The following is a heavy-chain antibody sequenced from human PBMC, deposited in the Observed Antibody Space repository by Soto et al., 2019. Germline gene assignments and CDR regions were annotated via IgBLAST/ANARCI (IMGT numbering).Heavy chain of an antibody. Sequence: QVQLVQSGAAVKKPGSSVRVSCRSSGDTFSSYIVNWLRLAPGRGLEWMGRVIPVLTTTDYAQNFRGRVTISADRSTNTVYLELSSLRSDDTAVYYCARRRYCGYDCYHKHYYGMDVWSQGSLVTVAS. D-gene: IGHD2-21*02. CDR1: GDTFSSYI. CDR3: ARRRYCGYDCYHKHYYGMDV. V-gene: IGHV1-69*08. CDR2: VIPVLTTT. J-gene: IGHJ6*02.